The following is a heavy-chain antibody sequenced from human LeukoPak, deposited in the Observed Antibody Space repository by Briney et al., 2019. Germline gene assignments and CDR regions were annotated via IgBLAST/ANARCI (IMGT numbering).Heavy chain of an antibody. CDR1: GFSLSTSGVG. CDR3: AHRRTETLRYFDWYFDY. J-gene: IGHJ4*02. CDR2: IYWDDDK. V-gene: IGHV2-5*02. D-gene: IGHD3-9*01. Sequence: SGPTLVNPTQTLTLTCTFSGFSLSTSGVGVGWIRQPPGKALEWLALIYWDDDKRYSPSLKSRLTITKDTSKNQVVLTMTNMDPVDTATYYCAHRRTETLRYFDWYFDYWGQETLVTVSS.